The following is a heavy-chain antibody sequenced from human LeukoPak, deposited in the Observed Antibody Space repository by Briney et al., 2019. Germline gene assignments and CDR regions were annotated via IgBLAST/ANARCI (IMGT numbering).Heavy chain of an antibody. CDR3: ARDIAARRVDN. D-gene: IGHD6-6*01. CDR1: GFTFSNHG. V-gene: IGHV3-33*08. J-gene: IGHJ4*02. CDR2: IYYDGSNK. Sequence: GGPLGLSCAASGFTFSNHGMHWVRQAPGKGLEWVAVIYYDGSNKYYADSVKGRFTISKDNSKNTLYLQMNGLRAEDTAVYFCARDIAARRVDNWGQGTLVSVSS.